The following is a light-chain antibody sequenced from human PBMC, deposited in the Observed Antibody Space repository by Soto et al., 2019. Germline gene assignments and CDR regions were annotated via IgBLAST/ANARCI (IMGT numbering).Light chain of an antibody. CDR1: SRDVGSYNY. Sequence: QSVLTQPRSVSGSPGQSVTISCTGTSRDVGSYNYVSWYQQHPGKAPKLMIYDVSKRPSGVPDRFSGSKSDNTASLTISGLQAEDEADYYCCSYAGSYSYVIFGGGTKLTVL. CDR2: DVS. CDR3: CSYAGSYSYVI. J-gene: IGLJ2*01. V-gene: IGLV2-11*01.